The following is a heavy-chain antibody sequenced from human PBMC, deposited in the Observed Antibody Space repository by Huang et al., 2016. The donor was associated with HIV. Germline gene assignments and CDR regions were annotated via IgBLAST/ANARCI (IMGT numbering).Heavy chain of an antibody. CDR1: GYSFSSYW. CDR2: IFPDDSDT. J-gene: IGHJ4*02. V-gene: IGHV5-51*01. CDR3: ARRFSSSSGYFDY. Sequence: VQLVQSGAEVKKPGEALKISCKGSGYSFSSYWIAWVLQIPGKGLAWIGIIFPDDSDTTDRPSFGGQVTFSADKSIGTAYLQWSSLKASDTAMYYCARRFSSSSGYFDYWGQGSLVTVSS. D-gene: IGHD6-6*01.